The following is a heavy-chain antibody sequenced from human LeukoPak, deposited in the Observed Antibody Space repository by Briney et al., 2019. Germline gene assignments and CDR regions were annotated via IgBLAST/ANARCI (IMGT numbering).Heavy chain of an antibody. CDR2: INPSGGST. Sequence: GASVKVSCKASGYTFTSCYMHWVRQAPGQGLEWMGIINPSGGSTSYAQKFQGRVTMTRDTSTSTVYMELSSLRSEDTAVYYCARKDGFDAFDIWGQGTMVTVSS. CDR1: GYTFTSCY. D-gene: IGHD2-15*01. V-gene: IGHV1-46*01. J-gene: IGHJ3*02. CDR3: ARKDGFDAFDI.